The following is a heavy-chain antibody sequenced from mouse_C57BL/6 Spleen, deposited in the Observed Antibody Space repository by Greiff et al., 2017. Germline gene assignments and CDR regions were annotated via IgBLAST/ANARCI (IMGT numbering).Heavy chain of an antibody. CDR3: ARGRTPWYFDV. CDR1: GYAFSSYW. J-gene: IGHJ1*03. CDR2: IYPGDGDT. Sequence: VQLQQSGAELVKPGASVKISCKASGYAFSSYWMNWVKQRPGKGLEWIGQIYPGDGDTNYNGKFKGKATLTADKSSSTASMQLSSLTSEDSAVYFCARGRTPWYFDVWGTGTTVTVSS. V-gene: IGHV1-80*01.